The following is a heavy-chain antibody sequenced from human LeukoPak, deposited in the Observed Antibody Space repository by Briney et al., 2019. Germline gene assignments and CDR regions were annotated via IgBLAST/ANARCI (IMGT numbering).Heavy chain of an antibody. CDR3: ARTPDLEWLFYFDN. CDR2: IYTSGST. Sequence: SETLSLTCTGSGVSISSYYWSWIRQPAGKGLEWIERIYTSGSTNYNPSLKSRVTMSVDKSKNQFSLKLSSVTAADTAVYYCARTPDLEWLFYFDNWGQGTLVTVSS. V-gene: IGHV4-4*07. D-gene: IGHD3-3*01. J-gene: IGHJ4*02. CDR1: GVSISSYY.